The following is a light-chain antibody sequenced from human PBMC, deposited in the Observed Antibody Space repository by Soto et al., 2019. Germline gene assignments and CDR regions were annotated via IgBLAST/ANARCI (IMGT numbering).Light chain of an antibody. J-gene: IGKJ5*01. Sequence: EIVLTQSPATLSLSPGESATLSFRASRSVSNYLAWYQQKPGQAPRILIYDESNRPTDIPDRFSGSGSGADLNLTISRLEPEDFAVYYCQQRSNWPLTCGQGTRLEIK. CDR3: QQRSNWPLT. CDR1: RSVSNY. CDR2: DES. V-gene: IGKV3-11*01.